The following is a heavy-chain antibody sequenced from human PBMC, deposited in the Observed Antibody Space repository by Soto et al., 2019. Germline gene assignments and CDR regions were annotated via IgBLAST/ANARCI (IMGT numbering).Heavy chain of an antibody. D-gene: IGHD2-15*01. CDR1: GFAVSSNY. V-gene: IGHV3-53*02. J-gene: IGHJ4*02. CDR3: ASDSCSGGSCYWGFDY. Sequence: EVQLVETGGGLIQPGGSLRLSCAASGFAVSSNYMSWVRQAPGKGLAWVSVIYGDGTTYYADYVNGRFTISRDTYKNRLYLHMNGLRYEDRAVYYGASDSCSGGSCYWGFDYWGQGTLVTVSS. CDR2: IYGDGTT.